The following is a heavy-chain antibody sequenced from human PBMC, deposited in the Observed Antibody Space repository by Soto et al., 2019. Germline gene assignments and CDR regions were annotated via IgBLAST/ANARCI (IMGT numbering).Heavy chain of an antibody. Sequence: HPGGSLRLSCVASGFTFSSYWMSWVRQAPGKGLEWVANIKQDGSEKYYVDSVKGRFTISRDNAKNSLYLQMNSLRAEDTAVYYGARGIVVVPPGGYHYGMDVWGQGTTVTVSS. D-gene: IGHD2-2*01. V-gene: IGHV3-7*01. J-gene: IGHJ6*02. CDR1: GFTFSSYW. CDR3: ARGIVVVPPGGYHYGMDV. CDR2: IKQDGSEK.